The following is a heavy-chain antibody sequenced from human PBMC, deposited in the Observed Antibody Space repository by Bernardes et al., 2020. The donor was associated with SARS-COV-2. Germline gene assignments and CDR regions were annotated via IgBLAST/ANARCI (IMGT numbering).Heavy chain of an antibody. CDR3: VRGSPPGISGGPWTSEY. CDR1: GFAFSSHC. D-gene: IGHD3-3*02. Sequence: GGSLRLSCAASGFAFSSHCMHWVRKDAGQGLVWLSRMKMDGSTKDYAASVKGRFTISRDNAKNTLYLQMNNLRLDDRAVYYCVRGSPPGISGGPWTSEYWGQGTLVTVSS. V-gene: IGHV3-74*01. CDR2: MKMDGSTK. J-gene: IGHJ4*02.